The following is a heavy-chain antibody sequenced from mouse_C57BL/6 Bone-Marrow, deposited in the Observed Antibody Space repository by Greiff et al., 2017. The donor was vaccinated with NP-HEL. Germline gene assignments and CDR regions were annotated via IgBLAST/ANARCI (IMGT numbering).Heavy chain of an antibody. CDR3: ARGGYFGG. J-gene: IGHJ1*03. Sequence: EVKLVESGGGLVKPGGSLKLSCAASGFTFSSYAMSWVRQTPEKRLEWVATISDGGSYTYYPDNVKGRFTISRDNAKNNLYLQMSHLKSEDTAMYYCARGGYFGGWGTGTTVTVSS. V-gene: IGHV5-4*03. CDR1: GFTFSSYA. CDR2: ISDGGSYT.